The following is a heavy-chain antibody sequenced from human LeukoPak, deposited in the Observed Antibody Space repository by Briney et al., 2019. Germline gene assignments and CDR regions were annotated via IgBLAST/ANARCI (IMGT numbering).Heavy chain of an antibody. Sequence: PSETLSLTCTVSGGSISSDYWSWIRQPPGKGLEWIGYIYYSGSTNYNPSLKSRVTISVDMSKNQFSLKLSSVTAADTAVYYCATGTTVTTPPTNWFDPWGQGTLVTVSS. CDR2: IYYSGST. V-gene: IGHV4-59*12. CDR3: ATGTTVTTPPTNWFDP. D-gene: IGHD4-17*01. J-gene: IGHJ5*02. CDR1: GGSISSDY.